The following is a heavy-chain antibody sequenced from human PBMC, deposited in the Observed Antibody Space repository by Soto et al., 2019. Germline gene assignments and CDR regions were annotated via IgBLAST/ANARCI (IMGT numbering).Heavy chain of an antibody. V-gene: IGHV1-69*02. CDR3: ARGGSSSWYNWFDP. CDR1: GGTFSSYT. J-gene: IGHJ5*02. CDR2: IIPILGIA. Sequence: QVQLVQSGAEVKKPGSSVKVSCTASGGTFSSYTISWVRQAPGQGLEWMGRIIPILGIANYAQKFQGRVTITADKSTSTAYMELSSLRSEDTAVYYCARGGSSSWYNWFDPWGQGTLVTVSS. D-gene: IGHD6-13*01.